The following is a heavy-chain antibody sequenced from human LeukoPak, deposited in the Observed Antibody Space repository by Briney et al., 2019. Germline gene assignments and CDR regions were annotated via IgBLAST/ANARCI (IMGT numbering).Heavy chain of an antibody. D-gene: IGHD3-9*01. CDR1: GFTFSNYA. CDR3: AKSLREYNPSTAYYPFDY. J-gene: IGHJ4*02. CDR2: IRGSGDST. Sequence: PGGSLRLSCAASGFTFSNYAMGWVRQAPGKGLEWVSAIRGSGDSTYYADSVKGRFTISRDNSENALYLQMNSLRAEDTAIYYCAKSLREYNPSTAYYPFDYWGQGTLVTVSS. V-gene: IGHV3-23*01.